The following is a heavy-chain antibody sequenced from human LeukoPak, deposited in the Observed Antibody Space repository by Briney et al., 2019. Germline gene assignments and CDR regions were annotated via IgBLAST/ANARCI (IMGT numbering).Heavy chain of an antibody. CDR2: INHSGST. J-gene: IGHJ6*02. V-gene: IGHV4-34*01. CDR1: GGSFSGYY. D-gene: IGHD3-22*01. Sequence: SETLSLTCAVYGGSFSGYYWSWIRQPPGKGLEWIGEINHSGSTNYNPSLKSRVTISADTSKSQFSLKLSSVTAADTAVYYCARVTRITMIVAVITGLAMDVWGQGTTAIVSS. CDR3: ARVTRITMIVAVITGLAMDV.